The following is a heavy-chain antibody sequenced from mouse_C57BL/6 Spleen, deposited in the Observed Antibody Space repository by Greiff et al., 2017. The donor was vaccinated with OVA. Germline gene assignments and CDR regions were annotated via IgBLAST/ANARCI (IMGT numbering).Heavy chain of an antibody. Sequence: QVQLQQPGAELVMPGASVKLSCKASGYTFTSYWMHWVKQRPGQGLEWIGGIDPSDSYTNYNQKFKGKSTLTVDKSSSTAYMQLSSLTSEDSAVYYCARRIYDGYLAWFAYWGQGTLVTVSA. J-gene: IGHJ3*01. D-gene: IGHD2-3*01. CDR1: GYTFTSYW. CDR3: ARRIYDGYLAWFAY. V-gene: IGHV1-69*01. CDR2: IDPSDSYT.